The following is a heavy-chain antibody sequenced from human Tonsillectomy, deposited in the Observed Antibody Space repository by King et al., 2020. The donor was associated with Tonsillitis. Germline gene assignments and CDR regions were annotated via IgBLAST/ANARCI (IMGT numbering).Heavy chain of an antibody. V-gene: IGHV3-30-3*01. CDR3: ARGDYSHNSYFDY. D-gene: IGHD4-11*01. J-gene: IGHJ4*02. CDR2: ISYEETKR. Sequence: VQLVESGGGVVQPGRSLRLSCTASGFTFSHYAIHLVRQAPGQGLEGVALISYEETKRNYADPVKGRFTISRDNSQNTVYLQITSLRAEDAAVYYCARGDYSHNSYFDYWGQGTLVTVSS. CDR1: GFTFSHYA.